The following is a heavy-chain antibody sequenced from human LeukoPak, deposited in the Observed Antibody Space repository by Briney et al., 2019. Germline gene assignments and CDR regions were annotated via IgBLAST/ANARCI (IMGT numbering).Heavy chain of an antibody. CDR1: GFTFSSYS. Sequence: GGSLRLSCAASGFTFSSYSMNWVRQAPGKGLEWVSSISSSSSYIYYADSVKGRFTISRDNAKNSLYLQMNSLRAEDTAVYYRARGHYDILTGYRYYYGLDVWGQGTTVTVSS. D-gene: IGHD3-9*01. CDR3: ARGHYDILTGYRYYYGLDV. CDR2: ISSSSSYI. J-gene: IGHJ6*02. V-gene: IGHV3-21*01.